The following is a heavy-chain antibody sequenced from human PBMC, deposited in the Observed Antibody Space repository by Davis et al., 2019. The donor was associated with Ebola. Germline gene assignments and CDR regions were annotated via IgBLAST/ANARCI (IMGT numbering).Heavy chain of an antibody. CDR2: ISSNGGST. CDR3: ARADGYKPN. CDR1: GFTFSSYA. V-gene: IGHV3-64*01. J-gene: IGHJ4*02. Sequence: GESLKISCAASGFTFSSYAMHWVRHAPGKGLEFVSAISSNGGSTYYANSVKGRFTISRDNSKNTLYLQMGSLRAEDMAVYSCARADGYKPNWGQGTLVTVSS. D-gene: IGHD5-24*01.